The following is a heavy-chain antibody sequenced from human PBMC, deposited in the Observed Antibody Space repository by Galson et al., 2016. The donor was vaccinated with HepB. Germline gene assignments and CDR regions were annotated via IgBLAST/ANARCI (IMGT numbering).Heavy chain of an antibody. Sequence: SLRLSCAASGFTLSKYHMHWVRQAPGKGLEWVALSFHDEDYTYYPDSVKGRFTISSDNTKGTVYLHMNSLRDEDTAVYYCTREANDAFDIWGQGTMVTVSS. CDR3: TREANDAFDI. V-gene: IGHV3-30-3*01. CDR2: SFHDEDYT. CDR1: GFTLSKYH. J-gene: IGHJ3*02.